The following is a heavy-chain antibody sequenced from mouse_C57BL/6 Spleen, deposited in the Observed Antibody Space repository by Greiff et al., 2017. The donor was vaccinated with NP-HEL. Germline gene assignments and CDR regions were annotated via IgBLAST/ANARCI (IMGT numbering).Heavy chain of an antibody. Sequence: VQLQQSGPELVKPGASVKLSCKASGYTFTSYDINWVKQRPGPGLERIGWLYPRDGSTKYSETFKGKATMTVDTSSSTACMELHSLTSGDSAVYCCARGGSFDYWSQGTSLTVAP. CDR1: GYTFTSYD. V-gene: IGHV1-85*01. J-gene: IGHJ2*03. CDR2: LYPRDGST. CDR3: ARGGSFDY.